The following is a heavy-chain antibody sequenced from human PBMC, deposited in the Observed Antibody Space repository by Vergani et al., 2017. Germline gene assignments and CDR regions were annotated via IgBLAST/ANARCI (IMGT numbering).Heavy chain of an antibody. V-gene: IGHV4-34*01. CDR3: ARGRSLPL. Sequence: QVQLQQWGAGLLKPSETLTLTCAVSGGSFSGYYWSWIRQPPGKGLEWIGEINHSGSTNYNPSLKSRVTISVDTSKNQFSLKLSSVTAADTAVYYCARGRSLPLWGQGTLVTVSS. CDR2: INHSGST. CDR1: GGSFSGYY. J-gene: IGHJ4*02.